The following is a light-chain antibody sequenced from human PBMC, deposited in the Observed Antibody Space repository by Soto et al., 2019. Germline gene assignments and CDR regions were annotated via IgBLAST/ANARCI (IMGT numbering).Light chain of an antibody. CDR3: CSYAGSYTHV. J-gene: IGLJ1*01. V-gene: IGLV2-11*01. CDR2: DVT. Sequence: QSVLAQPRSVSGSPGQSVTISCTGTSSDVGTYNYVSWYQQHPGKAPKLIIYDVTKWPSGVPDRFSGSKSGNTASLTISGLQAEDEADYYCCSYAGSYTHVFGTGTRSPS. CDR1: SSDVGTYNY.